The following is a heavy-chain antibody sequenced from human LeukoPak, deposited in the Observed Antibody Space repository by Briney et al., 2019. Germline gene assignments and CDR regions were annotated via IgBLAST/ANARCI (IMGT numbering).Heavy chain of an antibody. CDR2: ISSSSSYI. J-gene: IGHJ4*02. Sequence: GGSLRLSCAASGFTFSSYSMNWVRQAPGKGLEWVSSISSSSSYIYYADSVKGRFTISRDNAKNSLYLQMNSLRAEDTAVYYCARDNPQYCSAGSCYAPFDYWGQGTLVTVSS. CDR3: ARDNPQYCSAGSCYAPFDY. D-gene: IGHD2-15*01. CDR1: GFTFSSYS. V-gene: IGHV3-21*01.